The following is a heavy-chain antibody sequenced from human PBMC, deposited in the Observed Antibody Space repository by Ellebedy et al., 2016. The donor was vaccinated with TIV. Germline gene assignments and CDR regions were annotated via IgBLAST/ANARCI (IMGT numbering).Heavy chain of an antibody. Sequence: ASVKVSCXASGYTFTSYGISWVRQAPGQGLEWMGWISAYNGNTNYAQKFQGRVTITADKSTSTAYMELSSLRSEDTAVYYCARDVAGYSSGWYFYNYWGQGTLVTVSS. V-gene: IGHV1-18*04. J-gene: IGHJ4*02. CDR1: GYTFTSYG. CDR3: ARDVAGYSSGWYFYNY. CDR2: ISAYNGNT. D-gene: IGHD6-19*01.